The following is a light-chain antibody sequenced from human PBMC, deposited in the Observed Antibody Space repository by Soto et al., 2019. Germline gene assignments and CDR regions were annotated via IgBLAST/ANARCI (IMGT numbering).Light chain of an antibody. CDR3: SSYAVNNKVV. V-gene: IGLV2-8*01. Sequence: QSALTQPPSASGSLGQSVTISCTGTRSDIGGYNYVSWYLQYPGKAPKLMIYDVYKRPSGVPDRFSGSKSGNTASLTVSGIQAEDEADYYCSSYAVNNKVVFGGGTKLTVL. CDR2: DVY. CDR1: RSDIGGYNY. J-gene: IGLJ2*01.